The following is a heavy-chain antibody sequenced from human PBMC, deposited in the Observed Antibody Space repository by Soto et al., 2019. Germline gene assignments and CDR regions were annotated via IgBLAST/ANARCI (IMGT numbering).Heavy chain of an antibody. CDR3: ARHYVWGSYRHASSYYYYGMDV. CDR2: IIPIFGTA. V-gene: IGHV1-69*06. J-gene: IGHJ6*02. CDR1: GGTFSSYA. Sequence: SVKVSCKASGGTFSSYAISWVRQAPGQGLEWMGGIIPIFGTANYAQKFQGRVTITADKSTSTAYMELSSLRSEDTAVYYCARHYVWGSYRHASSYYYYGMDVWGQGTTVTVSS. D-gene: IGHD3-16*02.